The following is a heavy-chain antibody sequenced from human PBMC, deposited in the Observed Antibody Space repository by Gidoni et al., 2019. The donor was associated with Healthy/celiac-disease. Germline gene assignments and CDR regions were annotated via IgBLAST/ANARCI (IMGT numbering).Heavy chain of an antibody. CDR3: ARGELGYMTTVTTFDY. CDR2: IIPIFGTA. CDR1: GGTFSSYA. D-gene: IGHD4-17*01. Sequence: QVQLVQSGAEVQKPGSSVKDSCKASGGTFSSYAISWVPQAPGQGLEWMGGIIPIFGTANYAQKFQGRVTITADESTSTAYMELSSLRSEDTAVYYCARGELGYMTTVTTFDYWGQGTLVTVSS. J-gene: IGHJ4*02. V-gene: IGHV1-69*01.